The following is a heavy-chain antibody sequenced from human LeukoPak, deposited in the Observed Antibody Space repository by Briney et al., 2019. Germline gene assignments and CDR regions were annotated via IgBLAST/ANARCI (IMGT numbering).Heavy chain of an antibody. CDR1: GYTFTGYY. J-gene: IGHJ4*02. D-gene: IGHD4-11*01. CDR2: IHPNSGGT. V-gene: IGHV1-2*02. Sequence: ASVKVSCKASGYTFTGYYMHWVRQASGQGLEWMGWIHPNSGGTNYAQKFQGRVTMTRDTSISTAYMELSRLRSDDTALYYCARDQAQNYSSGPYDYWGQGTLVTVSS. CDR3: ARDQAQNYSSGPYDY.